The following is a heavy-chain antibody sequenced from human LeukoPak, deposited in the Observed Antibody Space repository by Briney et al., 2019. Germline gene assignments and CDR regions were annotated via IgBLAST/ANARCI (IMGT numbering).Heavy chain of an antibody. J-gene: IGHJ4*02. V-gene: IGHV4-34*01. CDR1: GGSFSGYY. CDR3: ARCPYGDYVYY. Sequence: SETLSLTCAVYGGSFSGYYWSWIRQPPGKGLEWIGEINHSGSTNYNPSLKSRVTISVDTSKNQFSLKLSSVTAADTAVYYCARCPYGDYVYYWGQGTLVTVSS. CDR2: INHSGST. D-gene: IGHD4-17*01.